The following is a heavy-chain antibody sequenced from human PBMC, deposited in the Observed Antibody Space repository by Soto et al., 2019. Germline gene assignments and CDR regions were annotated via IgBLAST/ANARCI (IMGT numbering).Heavy chain of an antibody. D-gene: IGHD3-3*01. CDR3: ARVYAGITIFGVVTPAGWFDP. V-gene: IGHV4-30-4*01. J-gene: IGHJ5*02. CDR2: IYYSGST. Sequence: SETLSLTCTVSGGSISSGDYYWSWIRQPPGKGLEWIGYIYYSGSTYYNPSLKSRVTISVDTSKNQFSLKLSSVTAADTAVYYCARVYAGITIFGVVTPAGWFDPWGQGTLVTVSS. CDR1: GGSISSGDYY.